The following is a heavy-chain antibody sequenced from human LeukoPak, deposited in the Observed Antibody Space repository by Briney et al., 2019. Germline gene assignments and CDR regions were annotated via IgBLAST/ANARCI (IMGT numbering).Heavy chain of an antibody. Sequence: SQTLSLTCTVSGGSISSGSYYWSWIRQPAGKGLEWIGRIYTSGSTNYNPSLKSRVTMSVDTSKNQFSLKLSSVTAADTAVYYCARRRWFDAFDIWGQGTMVTVSS. D-gene: IGHD3-10*01. CDR1: GGSISSGSYY. V-gene: IGHV4-61*02. J-gene: IGHJ3*02. CDR3: ARRRWFDAFDI. CDR2: IYTSGST.